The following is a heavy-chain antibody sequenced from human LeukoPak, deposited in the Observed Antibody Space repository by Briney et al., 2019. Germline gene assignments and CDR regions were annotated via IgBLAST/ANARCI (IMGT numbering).Heavy chain of an antibody. D-gene: IGHD5-18*01. CDR3: SRQPANTAAFDV. Sequence: SETLSLTCTVSGGSINAFYWSWIRQPPGKGLEWIAYVRANGENNYNPSLKNRLAISLDTATSQISLRLNFVTAADTAIDYCSRQPANTAAFDVWGQGTMVTVSS. V-gene: IGHV4-4*08. J-gene: IGHJ3*01. CDR1: GGSINAFY. CDR2: VRANGEN.